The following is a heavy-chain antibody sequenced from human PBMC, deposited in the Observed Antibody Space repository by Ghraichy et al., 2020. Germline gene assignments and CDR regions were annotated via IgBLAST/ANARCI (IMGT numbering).Heavy chain of an antibody. CDR2: VYYSGST. J-gene: IGHJ4*02. Sequence: SETLSLTCTVSGGSISSYHWSWIRQPPGKGLEWIGYVYYSGSTNYNPSLKSRVTISVDTFQNQFSLKLSSVTAADTAVYYCARQDYYYVSGSYGTTFDYWGQGTLVTVSS. CDR1: GGSISSYH. V-gene: IGHV4-59*08. D-gene: IGHD3-10*01. CDR3: ARQDYYYVSGSYGTTFDY.